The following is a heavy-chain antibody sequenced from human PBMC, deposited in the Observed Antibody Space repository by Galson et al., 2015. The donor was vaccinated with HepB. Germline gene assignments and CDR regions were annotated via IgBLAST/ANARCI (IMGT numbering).Heavy chain of an antibody. D-gene: IGHD6-13*01. V-gene: IGHV1-69*10. CDR1: GGTFSSYA. CDR3: AREEGYSSSWYSHPFDY. CDR2: IIPIFGIA. Sequence: SVKVSCKASGGTFSSYAISWVRQAPGQGLEWMGGIIPIFGIANYAQKFQGRVTITADKSTSTAYMELSSLRSEDTAVYYCAREEGYSSSWYSHPFDYWGQGTLVTVSS. J-gene: IGHJ4*02.